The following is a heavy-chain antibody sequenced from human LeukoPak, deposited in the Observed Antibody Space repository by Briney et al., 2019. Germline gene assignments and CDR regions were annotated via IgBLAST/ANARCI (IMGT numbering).Heavy chain of an antibody. Sequence: PSETLSLTCTVSGGSINSYYWSWIRQPPGKGLEWIGYISYSGSTNYNPSLKSRVTISVDTSQNQFSPNLSSMTAADTAIYYCARLQRDSTGYWYFDLWGRGTLVTVSS. D-gene: IGHD3-22*01. V-gene: IGHV4-59*08. CDR1: GGSINSYY. CDR3: ARLQRDSTGYWYFDL. CDR2: ISYSGST. J-gene: IGHJ2*01.